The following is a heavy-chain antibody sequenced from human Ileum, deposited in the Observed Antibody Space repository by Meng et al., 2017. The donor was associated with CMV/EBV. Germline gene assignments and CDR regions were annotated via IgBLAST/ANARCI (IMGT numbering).Heavy chain of an antibody. V-gene: IGHV3-7*01. CDR1: GFTINDYW. CDR3: ARDKSGAMDV. CDR2: INEDESEK. Sequence: GGSLRLSCAASGFTINDYWMSWARQAPGKGLEWVATINEDESEKHYVNAVKGRITISRDNAKNSLHLQMNSLRVEDTAVYYCARDKSGAMDVWGQGTPVTVSS. J-gene: IGHJ6*02.